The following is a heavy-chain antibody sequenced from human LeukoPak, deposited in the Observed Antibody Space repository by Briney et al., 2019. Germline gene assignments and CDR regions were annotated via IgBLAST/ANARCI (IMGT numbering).Heavy chain of an antibody. CDR2: IYYSGST. CDR1: GYSISSGYY. CDR3: ARNTYYYDSSGYYDYYYYYYMDV. J-gene: IGHJ6*03. D-gene: IGHD3-22*01. V-gene: IGHV4-38-2*02. Sequence: SETLSLTCTVSGYSISSGYYWGWIRQPPGKGLEWIGSIYYSGSTYYNPSLKSRVTISVDTSKNQFSLKLSSVTAADTAVYYCARNTYYYDSSGYYDYYYYYYMDVWGKGTTVTVSS.